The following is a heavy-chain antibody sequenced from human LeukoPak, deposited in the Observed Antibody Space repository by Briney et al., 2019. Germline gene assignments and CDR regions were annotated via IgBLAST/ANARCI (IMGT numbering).Heavy chain of an antibody. D-gene: IGHD3-22*01. CDR2: MSYDGSNK. Sequence: PGRSLRLSCAASGFTFSSYAMHWVRQAPGKGLEWVAVMSYDGSNKYYADSVKGRFTISRDNSKNTLYLQMNSLRAEDTAVYYCARDLLDGSPSYYYESSGYYTPLDYWGQGTLVTVSS. V-gene: IGHV3-30*04. CDR1: GFTFSSYA. J-gene: IGHJ4*02. CDR3: ARDLLDGSPSYYYESSGYYTPLDY.